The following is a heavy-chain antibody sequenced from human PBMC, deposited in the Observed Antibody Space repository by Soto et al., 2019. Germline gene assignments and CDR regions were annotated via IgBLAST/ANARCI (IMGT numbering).Heavy chain of an antibody. J-gene: IGHJ4*02. V-gene: IGHV4-59*01. D-gene: IGHD5-18*01. Sequence: SLSLTCTVSGGSISSYYWSWIRQPPGKGLEWIGYIYYSGSTNYNPSLKSRVTISVDTSKNQFSLKLSSVTAADTAVYYCARGAMVYDFWGQGTSVTVSS. CDR3: ARGAMVYDF. CDR1: GGSISSYY. CDR2: IYYSGST.